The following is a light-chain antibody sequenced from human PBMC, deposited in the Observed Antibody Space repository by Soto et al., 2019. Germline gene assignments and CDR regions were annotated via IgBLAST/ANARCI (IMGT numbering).Light chain of an antibody. CDR3: QQYYSPPHT. Sequence: DIVMTQSPDSLAVSLGERATINCKSSQSVLYSSNNKNYLTWYQQKPGQPPKVLIYWASTRESGVPDRFSGSGSGTDFTLTISSLQSEDVAVYYCQQYYSPPHTFGPGTKVDIK. V-gene: IGKV4-1*01. CDR2: WAS. CDR1: QSVLYSSNNKNY. J-gene: IGKJ3*01.